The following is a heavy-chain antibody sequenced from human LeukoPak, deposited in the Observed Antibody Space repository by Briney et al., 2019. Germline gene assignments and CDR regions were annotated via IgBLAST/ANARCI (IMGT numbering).Heavy chain of an antibody. CDR3: AELGITMIGGV. J-gene: IGHJ6*04. D-gene: IGHD3-10*02. Sequence: GGSLRLPCAASGFTFSSYEMNWVRQAPGKGLEWVSYISSSDSTIYYADPVKGRFTISRDNAKNSLYLQMNSLRAEDTAVYYCAELGITMIGGVWGKGTTVTISS. CDR2: ISSSDSTI. V-gene: IGHV3-48*03. CDR1: GFTFSSYE.